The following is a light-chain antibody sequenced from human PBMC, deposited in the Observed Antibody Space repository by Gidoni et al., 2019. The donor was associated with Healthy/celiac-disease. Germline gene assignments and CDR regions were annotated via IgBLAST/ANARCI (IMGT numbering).Light chain of an antibody. V-gene: IGKV3-15*01. CDR2: GAS. CDR1: QSVSSN. CDR3: QQYNNWPPGT. J-gene: IGKJ1*01. Sequence: VMTQSPATLSVSPGERSTLSCRASQSVSSNLAWYQQTPGQAPRLLIYGASTRATGIPARFRGSGSGTEFTLTISSLQSEDFAVYYCQQYNNWPPGTFGQGTKVEIK.